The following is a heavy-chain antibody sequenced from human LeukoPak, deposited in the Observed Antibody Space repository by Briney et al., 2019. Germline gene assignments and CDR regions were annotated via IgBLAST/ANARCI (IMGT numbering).Heavy chain of an antibody. CDR2: IYYSGST. CDR1: GGSISSYY. V-gene: IGHV4-59*01. J-gene: IGHJ5*02. Sequence: MASETLSLTCTVSGGSISSYYWSWIRQPPGKGLEWIGYIYYSGSTNYNPSLKSRVTISVDTSKNQFSLKLSSVTAADTAVYYCARGHYEVGELANWFDPWGQGTLVTVSS. D-gene: IGHD3-10*01. CDR3: ARGHYEVGELANWFDP.